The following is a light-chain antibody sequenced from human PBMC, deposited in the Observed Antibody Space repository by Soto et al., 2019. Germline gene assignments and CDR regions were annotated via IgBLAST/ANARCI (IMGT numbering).Light chain of an antibody. V-gene: IGLV2-14*01. CDR3: GSYTLSNTLRYV. CDR2: EVN. Sequence: QSALTQPASVSGSPGQSITISCTGTSSDVGGSNYVSWFQQHPGKAPKLIIYEVNNRPSGVPYRFSGSKSGNTASLTISGLQTEDEADYFCGSYTLSNTLRYVFGSATTVTVL. CDR1: SSDVGGSNY. J-gene: IGLJ1*01.